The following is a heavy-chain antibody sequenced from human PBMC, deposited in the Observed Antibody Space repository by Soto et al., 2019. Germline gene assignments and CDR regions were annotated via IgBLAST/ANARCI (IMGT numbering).Heavy chain of an antibody. D-gene: IGHD4-17*01. CDR3: AKDKSRGVTVNADF. Sequence: EVQLLESGGGLVQPGGSLRLSSAASGFMFSSYAMNWVRQAPGKGLEWVSSISGGGGITHYADSVRGRSTISRDNSTDTLYLQMNSLRAEDTAVYFCAKDKSRGVTVNADFWGQGTLVTVSS. CDR1: GFMFSSYA. CDR2: ISGGGGIT. V-gene: IGHV3-23*01. J-gene: IGHJ4*02.